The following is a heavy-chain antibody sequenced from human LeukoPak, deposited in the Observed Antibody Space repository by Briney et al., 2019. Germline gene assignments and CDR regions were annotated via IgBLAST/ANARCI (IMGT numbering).Heavy chain of an antibody. CDR3: ARGRKSSGCSHFDY. Sequence: GGSLRLSCAASGFTFSRYWMSWVRQAPGKGLEWVANIKKDGSEKYYVDSVKGRFTISRDNAKSSLYLQMNSLRAEDTAVYYCARGRKSSGCSHFDYWGQGTLVTVSS. CDR2: IKKDGSEK. V-gene: IGHV3-7*03. CDR1: GFTFSRYW. J-gene: IGHJ4*02. D-gene: IGHD6-19*01.